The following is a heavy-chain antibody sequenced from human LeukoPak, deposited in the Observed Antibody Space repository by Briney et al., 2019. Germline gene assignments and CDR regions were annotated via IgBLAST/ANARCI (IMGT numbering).Heavy chain of an antibody. CDR3: ATEGYDYVWGSYRQNWFDP. D-gene: IGHD3-16*02. CDR1: GDSVSSNSAA. CDR2: TYYRSKWYN. V-gene: IGHV6-1*01. Sequence: SQTLSLTCAISGDSVSSNSAAWNWIRQSPSRGLEWLGRTYYRSKWYNDYAVSVKSRITINPDTSKNQFSLQLNSVTPEDTAVYYCATEGYDYVWGSYRQNWFDPWGQGTLVTVSS. J-gene: IGHJ5*02.